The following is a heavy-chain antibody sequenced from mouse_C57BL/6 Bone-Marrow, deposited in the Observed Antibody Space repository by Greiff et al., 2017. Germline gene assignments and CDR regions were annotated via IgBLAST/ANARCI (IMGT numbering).Heavy chain of an antibody. CDR3: ARARNPYAMDY. J-gene: IGHJ4*01. V-gene: IGHV1-82*01. Sequence: QVQLKESGPELVKPGASVKISCKASGYAFSSSWMNWVKQRPGKGLEWIGRIYPADGDTNYTGKFKGKATLTADKSSSTAYKQLSSLTSEDSAVYFCARARNPYAMDYWGQGTSVTVSS. D-gene: IGHD6-1*01. CDR2: IYPADGDT. CDR1: GYAFSSSW.